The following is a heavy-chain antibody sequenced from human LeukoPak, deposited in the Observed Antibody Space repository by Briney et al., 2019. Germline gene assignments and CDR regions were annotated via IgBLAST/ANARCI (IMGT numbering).Heavy chain of an antibody. CDR1: GFSVSNYY. D-gene: IGHD2-21*02. Sequence: GGSLRLSCAASGFSVSNYYVSWVRQPPGKGLEWVSVMYTGGGRYYGDSVKGRFTISRDNSKNTVFLQMNSLRVEDTALYYCTRGQSYCGADCYSDWGQGTLVTVSS. J-gene: IGHJ4*02. CDR3: TRGQSYCGADCYSD. CDR2: MYTGGGR. V-gene: IGHV3-66*01.